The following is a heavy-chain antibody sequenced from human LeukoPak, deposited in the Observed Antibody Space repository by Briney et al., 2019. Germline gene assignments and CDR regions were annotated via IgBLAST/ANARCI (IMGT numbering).Heavy chain of an antibody. CDR3: ARVYYDSSGTYYFDY. D-gene: IGHD3-22*01. CDR1: GYSISSGYY. Sequence: SETLSLTCTVSGYSISSGYYWSWIRQPPGKGLEWIGTIYHSGSTHYNPSLKSRVTISVDASKNQFSLNLSSVTAADTAVYYCARVYYDSSGTYYFDYWGQGTLVTVSS. CDR2: IYHSGST. V-gene: IGHV4-38-2*02. J-gene: IGHJ4*02.